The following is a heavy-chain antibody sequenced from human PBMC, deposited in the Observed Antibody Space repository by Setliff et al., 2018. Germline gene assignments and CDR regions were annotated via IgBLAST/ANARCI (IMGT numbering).Heavy chain of an antibody. Sequence: PGGSLRLSCRASGITFKNAWMTWVRQAPGKGLEWVGRIKSKGEAETANYGVPVKGRFTISRGDSTNTIYLQMNRLNIEDTGFYYCATGPRDSRDYMNWLDPWGPGTLVTVSS. CDR3: ATGPRDSRDYMNWLDP. CDR1: GITFKNAW. CDR2: IKSKGEAETA. J-gene: IGHJ5*02. V-gene: IGHV3-15*01. D-gene: IGHD4-17*01.